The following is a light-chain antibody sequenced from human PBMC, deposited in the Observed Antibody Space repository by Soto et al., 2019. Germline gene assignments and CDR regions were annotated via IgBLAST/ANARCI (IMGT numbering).Light chain of an antibody. CDR2: EVS. V-gene: IGLV2-14*01. Sequence: QSALTQPASVSGSPGQSITISCTGTSSDVGGYNYVSWYQHHPGKAPKLIIYEVSYRPSGVSNRFSGSKSGSTASLTISGLHAEDEADYYCVSYASSTTLVLFGGGTKVTVL. CDR1: SSDVGGYNY. CDR3: VSYASSTTLVL. J-gene: IGLJ2*01.